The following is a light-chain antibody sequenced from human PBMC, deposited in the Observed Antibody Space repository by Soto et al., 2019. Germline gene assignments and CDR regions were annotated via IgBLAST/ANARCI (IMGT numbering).Light chain of an antibody. CDR1: QSISSW. J-gene: IGKJ1*01. CDR2: DAS. V-gene: IGKV1-5*01. CDR3: QQYNSYWT. Sequence: DIQMTHSPSTLAASVGCRCSITCRASQSISSWLAWYQQKPGKAPKLLIYDASSLESGVPSRFSGSGSGTELTLTIRSLQPDDFATYYCQQYNSYWTFGPGTKVDI.